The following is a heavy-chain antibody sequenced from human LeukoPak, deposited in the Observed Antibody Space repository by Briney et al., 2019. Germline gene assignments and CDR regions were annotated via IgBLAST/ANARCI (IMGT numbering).Heavy chain of an antibody. J-gene: IGHJ3*02. Sequence: GGSLRLSCAASGVTFSSYSMNWVRQAPGKGLEWVSYISSSSSTIYYADSVKGRFTISRDNAKNSLYLQMNSLRAEDTAVYYCARVDAYDAFDIWGQGTMVTVSS. CDR1: GVTFSSYS. V-gene: IGHV3-48*01. D-gene: IGHD2-2*01. CDR3: ARVDAYDAFDI. CDR2: ISSSSSTI.